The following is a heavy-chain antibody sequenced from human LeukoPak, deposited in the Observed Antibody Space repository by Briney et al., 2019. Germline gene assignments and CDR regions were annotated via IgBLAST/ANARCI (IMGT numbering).Heavy chain of an antibody. CDR3: AKGGGITMVRGVKNYYGMDV. J-gene: IGHJ6*02. Sequence: GGSLRLSCAASGFTVSSNYMSWVRQAPGKGLEWVSVIYSGGSTYYADSVKGRFTISRDNSKNTLYLQMNSLRAEDTAVYYCAKGGGITMVRGVKNYYGMDVWGQGTTVTVSS. D-gene: IGHD3-10*01. CDR2: IYSGGST. CDR1: GFTVSSNY. V-gene: IGHV3-66*01.